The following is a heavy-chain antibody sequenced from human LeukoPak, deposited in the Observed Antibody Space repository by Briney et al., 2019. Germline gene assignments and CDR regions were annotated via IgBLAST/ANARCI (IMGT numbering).Heavy chain of an antibody. CDR1: GFSFSYAW. V-gene: IGHV3-15*01. Sequence: GGSLRLSCAASGFSFSYAWMSWVRQAPGKGLEWVGRIRSKADGGTTDYAAPVKGRFTMFRDDSKSTLYLQMNSLKIEDTAVYYCTTELAGYCSSTSCSASQFDPWGQGTLVTVSS. CDR3: TTELAGYCSSTSCSASQFDP. CDR2: IRSKADGGTT. D-gene: IGHD2-2*01. J-gene: IGHJ5*02.